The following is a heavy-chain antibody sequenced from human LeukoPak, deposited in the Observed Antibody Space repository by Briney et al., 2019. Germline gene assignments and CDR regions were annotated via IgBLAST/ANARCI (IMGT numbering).Heavy chain of an antibody. CDR1: GGSISSGGYY. CDR3: ARDRWKYSSSSADAFDI. J-gene: IGHJ3*02. CDR2: IYHSGST. V-gene: IGHV4-30-2*01. Sequence: PSQTLSLTCTVSGGSISSGGYYWSWIRQPPGKGLEWIGYIYHSGSTYYNPSLKSRVTMSVDTSKNQFSLKLSSVTAADTAVYYCARDRWKYSSSSADAFDIWGQGTMVTVSS. D-gene: IGHD6-6*01.